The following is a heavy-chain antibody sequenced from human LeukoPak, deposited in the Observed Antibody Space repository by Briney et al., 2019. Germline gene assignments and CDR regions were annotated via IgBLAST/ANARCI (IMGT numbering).Heavy chain of an antibody. Sequence: GGSLRLSCAASGFTFSSNYMSWVRQAPGKGLEWVSVIYSGGSTYYADSVKGRFTISRDNSKNTLYLQMNSLRAEDTAVYYCARDGTMAGYYYGMDVWGQGTTVTVSS. CDR1: GFTFSSNY. CDR3: ARDGTMAGYYYGMDV. J-gene: IGHJ6*02. CDR2: IYSGGST. D-gene: IGHD3-10*01. V-gene: IGHV3-66*01.